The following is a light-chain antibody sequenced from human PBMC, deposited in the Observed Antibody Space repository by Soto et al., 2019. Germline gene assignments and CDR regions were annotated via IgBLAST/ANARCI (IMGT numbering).Light chain of an antibody. CDR3: QLYSSHWT. CDR2: GAS. V-gene: IGKV1-5*01. CDR1: QGITNW. J-gene: IGKJ1*01. Sequence: DIQRTQSPSSISASVGDRVTITCGASQGITNWLAWYQQKPRKAPKLLIYGASTLESGVPSRFSGSGSGTLFTLTISSMKSDYFATDYCQLYSSHWTFGQGTKVDIK.